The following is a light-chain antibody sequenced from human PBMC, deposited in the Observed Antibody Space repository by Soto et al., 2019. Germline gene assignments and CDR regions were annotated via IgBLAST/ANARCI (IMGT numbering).Light chain of an antibody. J-gene: IGKJ1*01. CDR3: QQSESSPRT. V-gene: IGKV3-20*01. CDR1: QSVTRTY. Sequence: EIELTQSPGTLSLSPGERATLSCRASQSVTRTYLAWYQQTPGQAPRLLIYGTSNRATGVPDRFSGSGSGTDFTLNISGLEPEDFAVYYCQQSESSPRTFGQGTKVEI. CDR2: GTS.